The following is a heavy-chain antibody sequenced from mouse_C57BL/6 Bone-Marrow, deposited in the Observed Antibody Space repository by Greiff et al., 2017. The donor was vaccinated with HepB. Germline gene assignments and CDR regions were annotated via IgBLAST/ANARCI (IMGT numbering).Heavy chain of an antibody. J-gene: IGHJ2*01. CDR3: ARDRFDYYFDY. D-gene: IGHD2-14*01. CDR1: GFTFSTPG. Sequence: EVQLVESGGDLVKPGGSLKLSCAASGFTFSTPGMSWVRQTPDKRLEWVATINTGGTYTYYANSVRGRFTISRDTAKNTLFLLMSSLKSEDSAIYYCARDRFDYYFDYWGQGTTLTVSS. V-gene: IGHV5-6*01. CDR2: INTGGTYT.